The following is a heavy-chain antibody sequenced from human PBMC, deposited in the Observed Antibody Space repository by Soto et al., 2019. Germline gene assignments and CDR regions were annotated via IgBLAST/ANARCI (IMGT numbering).Heavy chain of an antibody. V-gene: IGHV1-69*13. CDR3: ARGETNRGVTPYSILLLGFDY. Sequence: GASVKVSCKASGGTFSSYAISWVRQAPGQGLEWMGGIIPIFGTANYAQKFQGRVTITADESTSTAYMELSSLRSEDTAVYYCARGETNRGVTPYSILLLGFDYWGQGTLVTVSS. CDR1: GGTFSSYA. J-gene: IGHJ4*02. CDR2: IIPIFGTA. D-gene: IGHD2-15*01.